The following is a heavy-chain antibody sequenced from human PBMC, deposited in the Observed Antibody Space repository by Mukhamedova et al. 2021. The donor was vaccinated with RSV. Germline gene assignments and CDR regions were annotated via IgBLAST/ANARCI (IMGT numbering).Heavy chain of an antibody. J-gene: IGHJ4*02. V-gene: IGHV3-21*04. D-gene: IGHD4-17*01. CDR3: ARVMVDDYGLYYFDY. CDR2: ISSSSSYI. Sequence: WVRQAPGKGLEWVSSISSSSSYIYYADSVKGRFTISRHNSKNTLYLQMNSLRAEDTAVYYCARVMVDDYGLYYFDYWGQGTLVTV.